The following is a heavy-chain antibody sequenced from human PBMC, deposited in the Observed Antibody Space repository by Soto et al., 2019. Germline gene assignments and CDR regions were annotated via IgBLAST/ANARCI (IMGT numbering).Heavy chain of an antibody. CDR3: ASGYSKSCYPLYDVQAV. D-gene: IGHD6-13*01. CDR2: ISAYNGNT. CDR1: GYTFTSYG. Sequence: ASVKVSCKASGYTFTSYGISWVRQAPGQGLEWMGWISAYNGNTNYAQKLQGRVTMTTDTSTSTAYMELRSLRSDDTAVYYCASGYSKSCYPLYDVQAVSAQRTSDIVSS. J-gene: IGHJ6*04. V-gene: IGHV1-18*01.